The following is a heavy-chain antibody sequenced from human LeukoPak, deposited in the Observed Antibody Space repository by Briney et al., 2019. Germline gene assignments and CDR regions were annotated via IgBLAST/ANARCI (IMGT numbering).Heavy chain of an antibody. CDR3: ARGTYCGGDCIGN. CDR1: GYTFTGYY. J-gene: IGHJ4*02. CDR2: INPNSGGT. Sequence: GASVKVSCKASGYTFTGYYIHWVRQGPGHGLEWVGWINPNSGGTNYAQKFQGRVTMTRDTSISTAYMELSRLRSDDTAVYYCARGTYCGGDCIGNWGQGTLVIVSS. D-gene: IGHD2-21*02. V-gene: IGHV1-2*02.